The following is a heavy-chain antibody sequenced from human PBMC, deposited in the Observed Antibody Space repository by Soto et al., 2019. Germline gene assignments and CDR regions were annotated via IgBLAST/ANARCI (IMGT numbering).Heavy chain of an antibody. CDR3: ARQIYDSDTGPNFQYYFDS. CDR2: IDPSDSQT. D-gene: IGHD3-22*01. Sequence: GEALKIYCKGSGYSFAGYWITWVRQKPGKGLEWMGRIDPSDSQTYYSPSFRGHVTISATKSITTVFLQWSSLRASDTAMYYCARQIYDSDTGPNFQYYFDSWGQGTPVTVSS. V-gene: IGHV5-10-1*01. J-gene: IGHJ4*02. CDR1: GYSFAGYW.